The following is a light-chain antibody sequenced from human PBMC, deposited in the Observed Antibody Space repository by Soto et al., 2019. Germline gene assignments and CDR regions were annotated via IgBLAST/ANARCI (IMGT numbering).Light chain of an antibody. CDR3: QQLKSYPLT. V-gene: IGKV1-5*01. Sequence: DIHIPQSPATLPGWVGNRLKSTGRASQSINAWLAWYQQKPGKAPKLLIYDASALPRGVPSRFSGSGSGTEFALTISSLQPEDSATYYCQQLKSYPLTFGGGTKVDI. J-gene: IGKJ4*01. CDR1: QSINAW. CDR2: DAS.